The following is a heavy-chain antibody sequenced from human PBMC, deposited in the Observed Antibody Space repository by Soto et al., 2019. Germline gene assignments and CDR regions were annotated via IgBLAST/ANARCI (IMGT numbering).Heavy chain of an antibody. Sequence: GGSLRLSCAASGFTFSSYGMHWVRQAPGKGLEWVAVIWYDGSNKYYADSVKGRFTISRDNSKNTLYLQMNSLRAEDTAVYYCARSGNVGGSYRYGPTLYYFDYWGQGTLVTVSS. CDR2: IWYDGSNK. CDR1: GFTFSSYG. V-gene: IGHV3-33*01. J-gene: IGHJ4*02. CDR3: ARSGNVGGSYRYGPTLYYFDY. D-gene: IGHD3-16*02.